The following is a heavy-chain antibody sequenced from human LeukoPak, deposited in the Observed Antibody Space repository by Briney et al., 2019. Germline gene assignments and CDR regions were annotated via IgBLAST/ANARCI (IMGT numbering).Heavy chain of an antibody. CDR1: GGSISSSSYY. CDR2: IYYTGST. J-gene: IGHJ4*02. CDR3: ARTGTYFNY. V-gene: IGHV4-39*02. Sequence: SETLSLTCTVSGGSISSSSYYWGSIRQPPGKGLEWIGNIYYTGSTYYNPSLKSRLTISVDTSMSHFSLKLSSVTAADTAVYYCARTGTYFNYWGQGTLVTVSS. D-gene: IGHD6-13*01.